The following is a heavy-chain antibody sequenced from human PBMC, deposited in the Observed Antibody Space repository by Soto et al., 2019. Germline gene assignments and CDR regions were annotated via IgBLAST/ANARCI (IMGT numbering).Heavy chain of an antibody. CDR3: AKTRDGYNWFDY. Sequence: VGSLRLSCAASGFTFSSYAMSWVRQAPGKGLEWVSAISGSGGSTYYADSVKGRFTISRDNSKNTLYLQMNSLRAEDTAVYYCAKTRDGYNWFDYWGQGTLVTVSS. D-gene: IGHD5-12*01. CDR1: GFTFSSYA. V-gene: IGHV3-23*01. CDR2: ISGSGGST. J-gene: IGHJ4*02.